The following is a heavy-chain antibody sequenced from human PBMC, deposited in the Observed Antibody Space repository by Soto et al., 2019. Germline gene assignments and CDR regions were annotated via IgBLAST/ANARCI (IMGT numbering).Heavy chain of an antibody. CDR3: ARHASSSWYRERPVLYCFVY. V-gene: IGHV4-59*01. CDR1: GGSISSYY. J-gene: IGHJ4*02. Sequence: SETLSLTCTVSGGSISSYYWSWIRQPPGKGLEWIGYIYYSGSTNYNPSLKSRVTISVDTSKNQFSLKLSSVTAADTAVYYCARHASSSWYRERPVLYCFVYWGPGSLVTVSS. CDR2: IYYSGST. D-gene: IGHD6-13*01.